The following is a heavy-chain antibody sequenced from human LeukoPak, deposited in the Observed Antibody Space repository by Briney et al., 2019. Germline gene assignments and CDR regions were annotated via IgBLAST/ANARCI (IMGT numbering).Heavy chain of an antibody. CDR1: GFTVWSSS. V-gene: IGHV3-21*01. D-gene: IGHD2-2*02. J-gene: IGHJ5*02. CDR2: ISSSSSYI. Sequence: GGYLILYCAASGFTVWSSSLNWGGQAPGKGLEWVSSISSSSSYIYYADSVKGRFTISRDNAKNSLYLQMNSLRAEDTAVYYCARDLVVPAAIWPVERLFAPWGQGTLVTVSS. CDR3: ARDLVVPAAIWPVERLFAP.